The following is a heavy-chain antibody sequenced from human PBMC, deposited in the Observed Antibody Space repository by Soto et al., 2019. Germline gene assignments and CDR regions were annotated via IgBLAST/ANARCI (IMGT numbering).Heavy chain of an antibody. V-gene: IGHV3-74*01. CDR1: GFTFSNYW. D-gene: IGHD2-15*01. J-gene: IGHJ4*02. CDR3: AKGGGKTIDY. CDR2: LNSDGSGT. Sequence: EVQLVEFGGGLVQPGTSLRLSCAASGFTFSNYWMHWVRQAPGKGLVWVSRLNSDGSGTSYADSVKGRFTISRDNAKNTLYLQMNSLRAEDTAVYYCAKGGGKTIDYWGQGTLVTVSS.